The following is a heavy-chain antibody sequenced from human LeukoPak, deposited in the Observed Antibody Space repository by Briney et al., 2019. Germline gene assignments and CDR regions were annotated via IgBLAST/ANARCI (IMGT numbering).Heavy chain of an antibody. D-gene: IGHD5-12*01. CDR1: GFTFSSYA. CDR2: ISYDGSNK. V-gene: IGHV3-30-3*01. Sequence: PGGSLRLSCAGSGFTFSSYAMNWVRQAPGKGLEWVAVISYDGSNKYYADSVKGRFTISRDNSKNTLYLQMNSLRAEDTAVYYCARGGHSGYEGLKDYWGQGTLVTVSS. CDR3: ARGGHSGYEGLKDY. J-gene: IGHJ4*02.